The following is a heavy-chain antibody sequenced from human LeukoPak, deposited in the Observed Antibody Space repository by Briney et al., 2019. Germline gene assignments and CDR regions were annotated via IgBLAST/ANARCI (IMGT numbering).Heavy chain of an antibody. CDR1: GCTFSGSA. V-gene: IGHV3-73*01. D-gene: IGHD1-1*01. CDR3: TRYNVGFES. Sequence: PGGSLRLFCAASGCTFSGSAMHWVRQASGIGLEWVGRIRSKTNSYATSYAASVKGRFALSRDDSKNTAYLQMNSLKTEDTAVYYCTRYNVGFESWGQGTLVTVSS. J-gene: IGHJ4*02. CDR2: IRSKTNSYAT.